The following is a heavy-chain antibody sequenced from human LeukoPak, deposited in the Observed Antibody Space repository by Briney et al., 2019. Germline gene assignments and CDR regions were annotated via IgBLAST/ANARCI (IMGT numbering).Heavy chain of an antibody. CDR3: ARDRGYCGGDCYANDY. J-gene: IGHJ4*02. D-gene: IGHD2-21*02. Sequence: SETLSLTCTVSGGSISSSSYYWGWIRQPAGKGLEWIGRFYTSGTTTYNASLKSRATISVDTSKNQFSLTLSSVTAADTAVYYCARDRGYCGGDCYANDYWGQGTLVIVSS. V-gene: IGHV4-61*02. CDR2: FYTSGTT. CDR1: GGSISSSSYY.